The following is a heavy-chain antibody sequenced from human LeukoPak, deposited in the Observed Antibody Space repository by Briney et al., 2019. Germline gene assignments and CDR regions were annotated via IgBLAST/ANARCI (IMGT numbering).Heavy chain of an antibody. V-gene: IGHV4-34*01. CDR2: IKHSGST. Sequence: PSETLSLTCAVDCGSFSGYYWSWIRQPPGKGLEWIGEIKHSGSTNYNPSLKSRVTISVDTSKNQFSLKLSSVTAADTAVYYCARGPGGRIDPWGQGTLVTVSS. J-gene: IGHJ5*02. D-gene: IGHD4-23*01. CDR1: CGSFSGYY. CDR3: ARGPGGRIDP.